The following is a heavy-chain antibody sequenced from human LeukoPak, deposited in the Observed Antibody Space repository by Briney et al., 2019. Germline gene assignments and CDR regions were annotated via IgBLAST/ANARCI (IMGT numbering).Heavy chain of an antibody. CDR3: ARGQIAGY. Sequence: GGSLRLPCAASGFPFSSYWMSWVRQAPGKGLEWVANIKPDGSEKSYVDSVKGRFTISRDNAKNSLYLQMNSLRAEDTAVYYCARGQIAGYWGQGTLVTVSS. V-gene: IGHV3-7*05. J-gene: IGHJ4*02. CDR1: GFPFSSYW. D-gene: IGHD3-10*01. CDR2: IKPDGSEK.